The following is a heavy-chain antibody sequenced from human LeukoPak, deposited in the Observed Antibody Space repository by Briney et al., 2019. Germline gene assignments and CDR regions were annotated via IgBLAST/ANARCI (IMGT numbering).Heavy chain of an antibody. CDR1: GGSISSYY. CDR2: IYYSGST. V-gene: IGHV4-59*01. J-gene: IGHJ4*02. Sequence: SETLSLTCTVSGGSISSYYWSWIRQPPGKGLEWIGYIYYSGSTNYNPSLKSRVTISVDTSKNQLSLKLSSVTAADTAVYYCARRGSWIAAFDYWGQGTLVTVSS. CDR3: ARRGSWIAAFDY. D-gene: IGHD3-16*01.